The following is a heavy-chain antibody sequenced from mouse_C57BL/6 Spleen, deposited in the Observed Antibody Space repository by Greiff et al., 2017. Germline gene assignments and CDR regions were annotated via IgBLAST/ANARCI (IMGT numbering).Heavy chain of an antibody. CDR2: IIPSNGGP. V-gene: IGHV1-53*01. Sequence: QVQLQQPGTELVKPGASVKLSCKASGYTFTSYWMHWVKQRPGQGLEWIGNIIPSNGGPNYNEKFKSKAPLTVDKSSSTAYMQLSSLTSEDSAVYYCAREGDDWYFDVWGTGTTVTVSS. J-gene: IGHJ1*03. D-gene: IGHD3-3*01. CDR1: GYTFTSYW. CDR3: AREGDDWYFDV.